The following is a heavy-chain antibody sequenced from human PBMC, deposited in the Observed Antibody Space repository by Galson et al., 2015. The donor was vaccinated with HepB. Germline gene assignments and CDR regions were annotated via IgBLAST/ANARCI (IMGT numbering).Heavy chain of an antibody. CDR2: INPSGGTT. CDR1: GNTYTSYS. CDR3: VRTWGY. V-gene: IGHV1-46*04. D-gene: IGHD7-27*01. J-gene: IGHJ4*02. Sequence: SVKVSCKASGNTYTSYSIHWVRQAPGQGLEWMGVINPSGGTTTYAQKLQGRITVTTETSTSTVYMELSSLRSEDTAVYFCVRTWGYWGQGTPVTVSS.